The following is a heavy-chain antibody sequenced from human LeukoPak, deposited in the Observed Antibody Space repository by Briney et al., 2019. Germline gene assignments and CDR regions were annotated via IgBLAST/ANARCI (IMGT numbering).Heavy chain of an antibody. CDR1: GFTFSSYG. Sequence: GGSLRLSCAASGFTFSSYGMDWVRQTPGKGLEWISSITTSSSYTFYADSVKGRFTISRDNARNSLYLQMNSLTAEDTAVYYCARDPYSGAYGNTYYYFMDVWGKGTTVTISS. V-gene: IGHV3-21*01. J-gene: IGHJ6*03. CDR3: ARDPYSGAYGNTYYYFMDV. D-gene: IGHD1-26*01. CDR2: ITTSSSYT.